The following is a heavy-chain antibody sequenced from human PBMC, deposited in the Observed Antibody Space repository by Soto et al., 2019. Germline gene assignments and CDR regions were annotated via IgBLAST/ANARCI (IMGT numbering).Heavy chain of an antibody. CDR3: ASRTSGWYFDY. Sequence: EVQLLESGGGLVQPGGSLRLSCTASGFTFSNYAMNWVRQAPGKGLEWVSVISGSGGSTYSADSVKGRFTISRDNSKNTLYLKMNSLRAEDTAVYYCASRTSGWYFDYWGQGTLVTVSS. V-gene: IGHV3-23*01. CDR1: GFTFSNYA. J-gene: IGHJ4*02. CDR2: ISGSGGST. D-gene: IGHD6-19*01.